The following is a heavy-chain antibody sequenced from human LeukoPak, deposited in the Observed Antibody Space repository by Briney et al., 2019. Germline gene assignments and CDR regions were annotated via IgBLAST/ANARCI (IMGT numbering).Heavy chain of an antibody. Sequence: GASVKVSCKASGYTFTSYAMHWVRQAPGQRLEWMGWTNAGNGNTKYSQKFQGRVTITRDTSASTAYMELSSLRSEDTAVYYCARGVGYQLLWGYFDYWGQGTLVTVSS. CDR1: GYTFTSYA. V-gene: IGHV1-3*01. D-gene: IGHD2-2*01. J-gene: IGHJ4*02. CDR2: TNAGNGNT. CDR3: ARGVGYQLLWGYFDY.